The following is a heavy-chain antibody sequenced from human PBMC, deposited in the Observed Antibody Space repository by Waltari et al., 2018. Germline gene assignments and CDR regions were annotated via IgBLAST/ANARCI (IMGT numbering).Heavy chain of an antibody. V-gene: IGHV3-7*01. Sequence: EVQLVESGGGLVQPGGSLRLSCAASGFTFSKYWMSWVRQAPGEGLEWVANIKQDGSEKNYVDSVKGRFTISSDNAKNLLYLQMNSLRAEDTAVYYCARDRGYFDYWGQGTLVTVSS. D-gene: IGHD3-10*01. CDR1: GFTFSKYW. CDR2: IKQDGSEK. J-gene: IGHJ4*02. CDR3: ARDRGYFDY.